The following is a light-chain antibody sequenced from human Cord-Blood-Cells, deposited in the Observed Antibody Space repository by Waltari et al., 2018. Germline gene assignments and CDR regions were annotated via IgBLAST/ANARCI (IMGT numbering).Light chain of an antibody. CDR3: QQYNNWPPYS. V-gene: IGKV3-15*01. Sequence: EIVMTQSPPTLSVSPGERATLSCRASQSVSSNLAWYQQKPGQTPRLLIYGASTRATGIPAMFSGSGSGTEFTLTISSLQSEDFAVYYCQQYNNWPPYSFGQGTKLEIK. CDR2: GAS. CDR1: QSVSSN. J-gene: IGKJ2*03.